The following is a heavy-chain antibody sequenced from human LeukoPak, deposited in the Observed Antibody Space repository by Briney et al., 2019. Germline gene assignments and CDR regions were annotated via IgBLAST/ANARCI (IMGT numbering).Heavy chain of an antibody. Sequence: PSETLSLTCTVSGGSISSYYWSWIRQPPGKGLEWIGYIYYSGSTNYNPSLKSRVTMSVDTSKNQFSLKLSSVTAADTAVYYCARDYYDSSGYPKSYYFDYWGQGTLVTVSS. J-gene: IGHJ4*02. CDR3: ARDYYDSSGYPKSYYFDY. V-gene: IGHV4-59*12. CDR1: GGSISSYY. D-gene: IGHD3-22*01. CDR2: IYYSGST.